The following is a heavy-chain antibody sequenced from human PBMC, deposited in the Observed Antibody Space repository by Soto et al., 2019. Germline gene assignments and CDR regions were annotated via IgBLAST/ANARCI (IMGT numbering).Heavy chain of an antibody. J-gene: IGHJ3*02. V-gene: IGHV4-30-4*01. Sequence: QVQLQESGPGLVKPSQTLSLTCTVSGGSISSGDYYWSWIRQPPGKGLEWIGYIYYSGSTYYNPSLKVRVTISVDTSKNQFSLKLSSVTAADTAVYYCARARITMIVVGAFDIWGQGTMVTVSS. CDR1: GGSISSGDYY. D-gene: IGHD3-22*01. CDR3: ARARITMIVVGAFDI. CDR2: IYYSGST.